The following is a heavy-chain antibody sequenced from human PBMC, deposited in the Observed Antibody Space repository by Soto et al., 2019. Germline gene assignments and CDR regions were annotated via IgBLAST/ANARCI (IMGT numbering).Heavy chain of an antibody. V-gene: IGHV2-5*01. J-gene: IGHJ4*02. CDR1: GFALSTTGVG. Sequence: SGPTLVNPTQTLTLTCTFSGFALSTTGVGVGWIRQPPGKALEWLALIYWNDDKRYSPSLRCRLTITKDTSQNLVGLRMTNMDPVDTATYYCAHRLPRGYQQRVCFDYCGKGTLITVST. CDR2: IYWNDDK. CDR3: AHRLPRGYQQRVCFDY. D-gene: IGHD6-13*01.